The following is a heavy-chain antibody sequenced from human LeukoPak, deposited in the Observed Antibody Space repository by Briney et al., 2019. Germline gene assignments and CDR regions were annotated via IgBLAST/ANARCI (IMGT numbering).Heavy chain of an antibody. V-gene: IGHV3-15*01. CDR3: TTDLQYVWGSYRIFDY. J-gene: IGHJ4*02. CDR2: IKSKADGGTA. D-gene: IGHD3-16*02. CDR1: GFTFSDVW. Sequence: GGSLRLSCAASGFTFSDVWMSWVRQAPGKGLEWVGRIKSKADGGTADYAAPVKGRFTISRDDSKNTLYLQINSLKTEDTAVYYCTTDLQYVWGSYRIFDYWGQGILVTVSS.